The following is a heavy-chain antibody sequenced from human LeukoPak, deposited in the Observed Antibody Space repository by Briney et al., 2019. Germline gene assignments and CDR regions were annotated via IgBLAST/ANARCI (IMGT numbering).Heavy chain of an antibody. CDR1: GFPFNNFG. CDR2: VDAGGSTQ. D-gene: IGHD3-10*01. Sequence: GGSLRLSCAASGFPFNNFGMSWVRQAPGKGPEWISTVDAGGSTQHYAESVLGRFTISRDNSRNTLYLQLHSLRAEDTALYYCTRDNYYGSGSQRSYWGQGTLVTVSS. V-gene: IGHV3-23*01. CDR3: TRDNYYGSGSQRSY. J-gene: IGHJ4*02.